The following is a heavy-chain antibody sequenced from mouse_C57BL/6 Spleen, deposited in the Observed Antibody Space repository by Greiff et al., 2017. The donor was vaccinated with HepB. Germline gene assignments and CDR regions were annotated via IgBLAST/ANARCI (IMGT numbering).Heavy chain of an antibody. D-gene: IGHD1-1*01. V-gene: IGHV1-82*01. CDR3: ARNYYGSSYYFDY. J-gene: IGHJ2*01. CDR1: GYAFSSSW. CDR2: IYPGDGDT. Sequence: VQLQQSGLELVKPGASVKISCKASGYAFSSSWMNWVKQRPGKGLEWIGRIYPGDGDTNYNGKFKGKATLTADKSSSTAYMQLSSLTSEDSAVYFCARNYYGSSYYFDYWGQGTTLTVSS.